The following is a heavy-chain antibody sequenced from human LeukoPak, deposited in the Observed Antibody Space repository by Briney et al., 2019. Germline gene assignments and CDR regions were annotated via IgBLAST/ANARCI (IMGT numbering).Heavy chain of an antibody. CDR3: ARGLSYGMDV. J-gene: IGHJ6*02. Sequence: GRSLGLSCAASKFPSTIYLLPGVRHAPRKGLVWDSGINKDVNSRRYVDSVKGRFTITRDNVKSTLYLQMDDLRDEDATVYYCARGLSYGMDVWGQGTTVTVSS. CDR2: INKDVNSR. CDR1: KFPSTIYL. V-gene: IGHV3-74*01.